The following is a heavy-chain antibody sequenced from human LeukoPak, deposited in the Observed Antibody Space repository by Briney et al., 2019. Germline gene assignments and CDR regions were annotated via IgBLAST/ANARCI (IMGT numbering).Heavy chain of an antibody. V-gene: IGHV1-3*01. D-gene: IGHD4-23*01. J-gene: IGHJ5*02. CDR3: ARERIGGPNWFDP. CDR1: GYTFTSYA. Sequence: ASVKVSCKASGYTFTSYAMHWVRQAPGQRLEWMGWINAGNGITKYSQKFQGRVTITRDTSASTAYMELSSLRSEDTAVYYCARERIGGPNWFDPWGQGTLVTVSS. CDR2: INAGNGIT.